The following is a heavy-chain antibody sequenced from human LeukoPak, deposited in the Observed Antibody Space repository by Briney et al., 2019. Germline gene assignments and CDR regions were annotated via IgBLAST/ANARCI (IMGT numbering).Heavy chain of an antibody. D-gene: IGHD6-13*01. J-gene: IGHJ4*02. CDR1: GFTFTSNA. V-gene: IGHV1-3*01. CDR2: INAGNGNT. CDR3: ARSPFRQQVEPFDY. Sequence: AASVKVSCKASGFTFTSNAMHWVRQAPGQRLEWMGWINAGNGNTKYSQKFQGRVTITRDTSASTVYMEVSSLRSEDTAVYYCARSPFRQQVEPFDYWGQGALVTVSS.